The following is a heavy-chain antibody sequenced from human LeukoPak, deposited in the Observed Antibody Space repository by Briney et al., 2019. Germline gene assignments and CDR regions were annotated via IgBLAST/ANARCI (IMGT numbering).Heavy chain of an antibody. CDR3: ARLNGGSCYFCTGDWFDP. J-gene: IGHJ5*02. CDR1: GYTFTSYD. D-gene: IGHD2-15*01. V-gene: IGHV1-8*01. CDR2: MNPNSGNT. Sequence: ASVKVSCKASGYTFTSYDINWVRQATGQGLEWMGWMNPNSGNTGYAQKFQGRVTMTRNTSISTAYMELSSLRSEDTAVYYCARLNGGSCYFCTGDWFDPWGQGILVTVSS.